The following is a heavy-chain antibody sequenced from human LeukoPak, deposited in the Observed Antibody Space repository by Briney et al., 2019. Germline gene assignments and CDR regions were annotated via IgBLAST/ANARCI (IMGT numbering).Heavy chain of an antibody. CDR1: GFTFSNAW. CDR2: IKRKTDGGST. CDR3: VTQRHDSSDWYGMFDY. D-gene: IGHD6-19*01. V-gene: IGHV3-15*01. Sequence: GGSLRLSCAASGFTFSNAWMTWVRQAPGKGLEWVGRIKRKTDGGSTDFPAPVKGRFSISRDDSKNTLYLQMNSLKIEDTGVYYCVTQRHDSSDWYGMFDYWGQGTLVTVSS. J-gene: IGHJ4*02.